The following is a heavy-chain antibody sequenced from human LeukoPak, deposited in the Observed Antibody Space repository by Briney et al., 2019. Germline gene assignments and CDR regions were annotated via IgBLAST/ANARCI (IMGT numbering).Heavy chain of an antibody. J-gene: IGHJ3*02. CDR1: GGSISSGGYY. Sequence: PQTLSLTCTVSGGSISSGGYYWSWIRQPPGKGLEWIGYIYHSGSTYYNPSLKSRVTISVDRSKNQFSLKLSSVTAADTAVYYCARDKDDFWSGSPGAFDIWGQGTMVTVSS. CDR3: ARDKDDFWSGSPGAFDI. D-gene: IGHD3-3*01. V-gene: IGHV4-30-2*01. CDR2: IYHSGST.